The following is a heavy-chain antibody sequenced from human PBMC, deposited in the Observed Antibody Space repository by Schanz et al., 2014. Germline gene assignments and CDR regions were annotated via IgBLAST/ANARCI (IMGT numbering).Heavy chain of an antibody. CDR3: ARGPIPIQGVPMDF. CDR1: GFTFSNYA. Sequence: QVQLVESGGGVVRPGGSLRLSCAGSGFTFSNYAIHWVRQAPGKGLEWVGVISSDGNQQYYVDSVRGRFTMSRDNSKNTVYLRMNGPRIEDTAVYYCARGPIPIQGVPMDFWGQGTLVTVSS. CDR2: ISSDGNQQ. D-gene: IGHD3-10*01. J-gene: IGHJ4*02. V-gene: IGHV3-30*04.